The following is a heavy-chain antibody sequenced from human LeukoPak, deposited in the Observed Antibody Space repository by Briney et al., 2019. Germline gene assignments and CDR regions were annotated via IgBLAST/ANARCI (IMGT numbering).Heavy chain of an antibody. CDR1: GYTFTGCY. D-gene: IGHD6-13*01. CDR2: INPNSGGA. J-gene: IGHJ4*02. Sequence: ASVKVSCRASGYTFTGCYMHWVRQAPGQGLEWMGRINPNSGGAIYAQKLQGRVTMTRGTPISTAYMELNRLGSADTAVYYCATWGVADYYWGQGTLVTVSS. CDR3: ATWGVADYY. V-gene: IGHV1-2*02.